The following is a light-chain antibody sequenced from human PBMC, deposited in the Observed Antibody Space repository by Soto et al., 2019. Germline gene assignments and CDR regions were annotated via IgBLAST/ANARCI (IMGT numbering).Light chain of an antibody. V-gene: IGKV1-39*01. CDR1: QSISSY. CDR2: AAS. Sequence: DIQMTQSPSSLSASVGDRVTITCRASQSISSYLNWYQQKPGKAPKLLIYAASSLQSRVPSRFSGSGSGTDITLTISSLQPEDFATYYCQQSYSTPRTFGQGTKVEIK. CDR3: QQSYSTPRT. J-gene: IGKJ1*01.